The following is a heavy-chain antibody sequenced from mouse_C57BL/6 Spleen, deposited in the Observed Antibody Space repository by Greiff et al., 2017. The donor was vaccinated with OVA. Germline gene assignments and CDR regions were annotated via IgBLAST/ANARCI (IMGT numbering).Heavy chain of an antibody. CDR3: ARWILRGYFDV. D-gene: IGHD1-1*01. Sequence: QVQLQQPGAELVKPGASVKLSCKASGYTFTSYWMQWVKQRPGQGLEWIGEIDPSDSYTNYNQKFKGKATLTVDTSSSTAYMPLSGLTSEDSAVYYCARWILRGYFDVWGTGTTVTVSS. J-gene: IGHJ1*03. CDR1: GYTFTSYW. CDR2: IDPSDSYT. V-gene: IGHV1-50*01.